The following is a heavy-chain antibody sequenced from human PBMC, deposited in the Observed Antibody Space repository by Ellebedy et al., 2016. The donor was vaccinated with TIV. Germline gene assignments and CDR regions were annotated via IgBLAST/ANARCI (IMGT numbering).Heavy chain of an antibody. CDR1: GGSISSTNW. V-gene: IGHV4-4*02. J-gene: IGHJ3*02. CDR2: IYHGGST. Sequence: MPSETLSLTCAVSGGSISSTNWWTWARQPPGKGLAWIGEIYHGGSTNYNPSLKSRVTISVDKSKNQVSLKLSSVTAADTAVYYCARRQAYGDYEYAFDIWGQGTMVTVPS. CDR3: ARRQAYGDYEYAFDI. D-gene: IGHD4-17*01.